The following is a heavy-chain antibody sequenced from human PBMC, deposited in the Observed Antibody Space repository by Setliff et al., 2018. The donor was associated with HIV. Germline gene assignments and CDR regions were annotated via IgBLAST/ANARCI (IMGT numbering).Heavy chain of an antibody. CDR1: RGSISSHY. CDR2: VYYSGDT. CDR3: ARGPATGGLAYYMDV. Sequence: SETLSLTCTVSRGSISSHYWSWIRQPPGKGLEWIGFVYYSGDTNYNPSLKSRASISLDTSKNQFSLNLTSSSAADTAVYYCARGPATGGLAYYMDVWGKGTTVTVSS. V-gene: IGHV4-59*11. J-gene: IGHJ6*03. D-gene: IGHD2-8*02.